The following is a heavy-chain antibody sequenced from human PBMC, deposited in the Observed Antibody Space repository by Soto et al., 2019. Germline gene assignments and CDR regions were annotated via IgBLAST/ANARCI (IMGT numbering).Heavy chain of an antibody. V-gene: IGHV3-11*01. Sequence: QVQLVESGGGLVKPGGSLRLSCAASGFTFSDYYMNWIRQAPGKGLEWVSYISSSGSTIYYAASVKGRFTISRDNAKNSLYLQMNSLRAEDTAVYYCARDLCHGVCQRSDGMDVWGQGTTVTVSS. CDR3: ARDLCHGVCQRSDGMDV. CDR2: ISSSGSTI. D-gene: IGHD2-8*01. CDR1: GFTFSDYY. J-gene: IGHJ6*02.